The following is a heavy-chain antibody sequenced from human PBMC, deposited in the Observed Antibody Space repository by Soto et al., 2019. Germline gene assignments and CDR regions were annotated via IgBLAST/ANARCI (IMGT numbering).Heavy chain of an antibody. CDR2: FDPEDGET. CDR3: ASTVAVAGARVSGMDG. D-gene: IGHD6-19*01. Sequence: ASVKVSCKVSGYTLTELSMHWVRQAPGEGLEWMGGFDPEDGETIYAQKFQGRVTMTEDTSTDTAYMELSSLRSEDTAVYYCASTVAVAGARVSGMDGWGQGTTVTVSS. J-gene: IGHJ6*02. CDR1: GYTLTELS. V-gene: IGHV1-24*01.